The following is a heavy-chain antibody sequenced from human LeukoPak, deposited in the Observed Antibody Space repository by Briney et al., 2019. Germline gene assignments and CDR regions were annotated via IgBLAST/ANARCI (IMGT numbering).Heavy chain of an antibody. CDR1: GGSISSDY. D-gene: IGHD2-15*01. V-gene: IGHV4-59*01. J-gene: IGHJ6*02. CDR3: ARGTSYCSGGSCYSYYYGMDV. CDR2: MYNSGST. Sequence: PSETLSLTCTVSGGSISSDYWSWIRQPPGKGLEWIGYMYNSGSTNYNPSLKSRVTISVDTSKNQFSLKLSSVTAADTAVYYYARGTSYCSGGSCYSYYYGMDVWGQGTTVTVSS.